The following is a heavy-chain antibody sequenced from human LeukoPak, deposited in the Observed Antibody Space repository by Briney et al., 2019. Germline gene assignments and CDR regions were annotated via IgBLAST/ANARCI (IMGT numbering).Heavy chain of an antibody. CDR1: GGSISNYY. CDR3: ARAPSYSGSYYADY. Sequence: SETLSLTCTVSGGSISNYYWSWIRQPSGKGLEWIGYIYYSGSTNYNPSLKSRVTISVDTSKNQFSLKLSSVTAADTAVYYCARAPSYSGSYYADYWGQGTLVTVSS. V-gene: IGHV4-59*01. CDR2: IYYSGST. D-gene: IGHD1-26*01. J-gene: IGHJ4*02.